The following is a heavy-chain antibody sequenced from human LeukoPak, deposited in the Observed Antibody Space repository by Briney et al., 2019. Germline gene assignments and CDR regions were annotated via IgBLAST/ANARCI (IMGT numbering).Heavy chain of an antibody. CDR3: AKDRRSQWLVQDY. CDR2: ISGSGGRT. J-gene: IGHJ4*02. D-gene: IGHD6-19*01. V-gene: IGHV3-23*01. CDR1: GFTFSSYA. Sequence: GGSLRLPRAASGFTFSSYAMSWVSQAPGKGLEWVSAISGSGGRTYYADYVKGRFTISRDNSKNTLYLQMNSLRAEDTAVYYCAKDRRSQWLVQDYWGQGTLVTVSS.